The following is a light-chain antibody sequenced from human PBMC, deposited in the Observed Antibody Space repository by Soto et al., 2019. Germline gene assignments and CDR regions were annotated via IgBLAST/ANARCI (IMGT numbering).Light chain of an antibody. CDR1: SSNIGAGYD. CDR3: QSYDSSSHVV. Sequence: QSVLTQPPSVSGAPGQRVTISCTGSSSNIGAGYDVHWYQQLPGTAPKLLIYGNSNRPSGVPDRFSGSKSGTSASLAIPGLQAEDEADYYCQSYDSSSHVVFGRGTKLTVL. CDR2: GNS. J-gene: IGLJ2*01. V-gene: IGLV1-40*01.